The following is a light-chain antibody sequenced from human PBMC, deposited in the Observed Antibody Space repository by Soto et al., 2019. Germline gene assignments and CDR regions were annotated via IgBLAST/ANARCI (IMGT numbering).Light chain of an antibody. Sequence: EIVLTQSPDTLSLSPVERATLSCMASQSVISSYLAWYQQKPGQAPRRLIYGAGNRATGIPDRFSGSGSETDFTLTISRLEPEDFAVYYCQQYGTSPLTFGGGTKVDNK. CDR3: QQYGTSPLT. V-gene: IGKV3-20*01. J-gene: IGKJ4*01. CDR1: QSVISSY. CDR2: GAG.